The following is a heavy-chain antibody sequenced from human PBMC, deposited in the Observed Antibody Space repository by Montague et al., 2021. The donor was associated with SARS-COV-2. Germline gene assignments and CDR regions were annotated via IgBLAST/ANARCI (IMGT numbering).Heavy chain of an antibody. CDR1: GFTFSNYA. Sequence: SLRLSCAASGFTFSNYAMSRVRQAPGKGLEWVSVIYSGGSSTYYADSVKGRFTISRDNSKNTLYLQMNSLRAEDTAVYYCAKDPYYDFWSGYYFDYWGQGTLVTVSS. V-gene: IGHV3-23*03. CDR2: IYSGGSST. D-gene: IGHD3-3*01. CDR3: AKDPYYDFWSGYYFDY. J-gene: IGHJ4*02.